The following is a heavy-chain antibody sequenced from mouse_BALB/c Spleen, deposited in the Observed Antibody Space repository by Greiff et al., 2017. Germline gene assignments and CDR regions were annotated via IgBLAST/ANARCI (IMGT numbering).Heavy chain of an antibody. CDR2: IDPENGNT. Sequence: VQLQQSGAELVRSGASVKLSCTASGFNIKDYYMHWVKQRPEQGLEWIGWIDPENGNTIYDPKFQGKASITADTSSNTAYLQLSSLTSEDTAVYYCARPYGNYVGTWFAYWGQGTLVTVSA. D-gene: IGHD2-10*02. CDR3: ARPYGNYVGTWFAY. J-gene: IGHJ3*01. V-gene: IGHV14-1*02. CDR1: GFNIKDYY.